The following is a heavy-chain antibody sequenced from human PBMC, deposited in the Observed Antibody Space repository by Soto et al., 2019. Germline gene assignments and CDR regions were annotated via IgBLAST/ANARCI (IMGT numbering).Heavy chain of an antibody. D-gene: IGHD1-26*01. CDR2: IKQDGSEK. CDR3: VRDRSGSYLEGFDY. Sequence: EVQLVESGGGLVQLGGSRRLSCAVSGFTFSSFWMTWVRQAPGKGLEWVANIKQDGSEKYYVDSVKGRFTISRDNARNSLFLEMKSLRSEDTAVYSCVRDRSGSYLEGFDYWGQGTLVTVSS. V-gene: IGHV3-7*01. CDR1: GFTFSSFW. J-gene: IGHJ4*02.